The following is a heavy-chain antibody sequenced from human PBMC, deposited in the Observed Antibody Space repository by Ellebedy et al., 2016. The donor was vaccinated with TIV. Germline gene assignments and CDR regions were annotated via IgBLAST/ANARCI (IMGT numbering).Heavy chain of an antibody. V-gene: IGHV1-18*04. CDR3: ARVNVPQLHESSGSKQIFHH. J-gene: IGHJ1*01. Sequence: AASVKVSCKASGYTFNTYGISWVRQAPGQGLEWMGWISGYNGDTNYAQKFLGRVTMTTDTSTSTAYMELRRLTSDDTAVYYCARVNVPQLHESSGSKQIFHHWGQGTLVSVSS. CDR2: ISGYNGDT. D-gene: IGHD6-19*01. CDR1: GYTFNTYG.